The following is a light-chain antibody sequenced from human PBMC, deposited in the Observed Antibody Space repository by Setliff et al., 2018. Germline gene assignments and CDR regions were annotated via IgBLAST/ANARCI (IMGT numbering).Light chain of an antibody. CDR3: QVWDPASDHRV. CDR1: NIGDKS. CDR2: DDS. J-gene: IGLJ1*01. Sequence: SYELTQPPSESVAPGKTARITCGGHNIGDKSVHWYQQKPGQAPVLVVYDDSDRPSGIPGRFSGSNSGNTAILTISRVEAGDEADYYCQVWDPASDHRVFGTGTKVTVL. V-gene: IGLV3-21*03.